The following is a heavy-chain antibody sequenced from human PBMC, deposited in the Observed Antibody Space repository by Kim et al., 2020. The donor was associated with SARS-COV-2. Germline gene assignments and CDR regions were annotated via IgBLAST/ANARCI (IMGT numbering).Heavy chain of an antibody. CDR2: IYYSGST. CDR1: GGSISSYY. J-gene: IGHJ4*02. D-gene: IGHD3-3*01. V-gene: IGHV4-59*01. Sequence: SETLSLTCTVSGGSISSYYWSWIRQPPGKGLEWIGYIYYSGSTNYNPSLKSRVTISVDTSKNQFSLKLSSVTAADTAVYYCARVTIFGGYYFDYWGQGTLVTVSS. CDR3: ARVTIFGGYYFDY.